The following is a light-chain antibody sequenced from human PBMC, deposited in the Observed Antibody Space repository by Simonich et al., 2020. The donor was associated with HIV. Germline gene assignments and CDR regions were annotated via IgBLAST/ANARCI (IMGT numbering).Light chain of an antibody. V-gene: IGKV1-NL1*01. Sequence: DIQMTQSPSSLSASVGDRVTITCRASQGLSNSLAWYQQKPGKAPKLLLYAASRLESGVPSRFSGSGSGTDYTLTISSLQHEDFATYYCQQYYSTPRTFGQGTKVEIK. CDR1: QGLSNS. CDR3: QQYYSTPRT. CDR2: AAS. J-gene: IGKJ1*01.